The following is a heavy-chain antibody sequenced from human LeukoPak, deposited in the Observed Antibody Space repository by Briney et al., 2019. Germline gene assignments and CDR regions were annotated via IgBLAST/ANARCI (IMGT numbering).Heavy chain of an antibody. CDR2: ISTSVSTI. CDR3: ARAGRNFDH. Sequence: PGGSLRLSCAASGFTFSSYEMNWVRQAPGKGLEWVSYISTSVSTIYYADSVKGRFTISRDNAKNSLYLQMNSLRAEDTAVYYCARAGRNFDHWGQGTLVTVSS. V-gene: IGHV3-48*03. CDR1: GFTFSSYE. J-gene: IGHJ4*02. D-gene: IGHD1-26*01.